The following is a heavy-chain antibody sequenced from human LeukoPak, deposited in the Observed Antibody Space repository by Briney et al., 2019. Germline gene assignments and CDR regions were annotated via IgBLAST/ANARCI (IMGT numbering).Heavy chain of an antibody. Sequence: QPGGSLRLSCAASGFTFSSYGTSWVRRAPGQGLEWVSAISGSGISTYYADSVKGRFTISRDNSKNTLYLQMNSLRAEDTAVYYCAKDKLEGAATPDYWGQGALVTVSS. D-gene: IGHD2-15*01. CDR1: GFTFSSYG. CDR3: AKDKLEGAATPDY. J-gene: IGHJ4*02. V-gene: IGHV3-23*01. CDR2: ISGSGIST.